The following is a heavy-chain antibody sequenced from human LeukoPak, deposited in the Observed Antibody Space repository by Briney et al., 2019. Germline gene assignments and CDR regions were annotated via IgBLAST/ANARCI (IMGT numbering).Heavy chain of an antibody. V-gene: IGHV3-23*01. CDR1: GFSLSTYG. CDR2: ITGTGGST. Sequence: GASLRLSCAASGFSLSTYGVSWVRQPPGKGLEWVSGITGTGGSTYYADSVKGRFTVSRDTSKNTLYLQMNSLRAEDTAIYYCAKDQEQAVAGFFYWGQGTLVTVSS. D-gene: IGHD6-19*01. CDR3: AKDQEQAVAGFFY. J-gene: IGHJ4*02.